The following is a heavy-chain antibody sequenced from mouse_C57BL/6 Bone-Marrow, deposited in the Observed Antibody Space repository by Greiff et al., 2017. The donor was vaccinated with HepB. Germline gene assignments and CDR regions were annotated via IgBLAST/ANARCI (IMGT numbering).Heavy chain of an antibody. Sequence: QVQLQQPGAELVKPGASVKLSCKASGYTFTSYWMHWVKQRPGRGLEWIGRIDPNSGGTKYNEKFKSKATLTVDKPSSTAYMQLSSLTSEDTAVYYCTTMVSSGYEGFAYWGQGTLVTVSA. J-gene: IGHJ3*01. D-gene: IGHD3-2*02. CDR2: IDPNSGGT. CDR1: GYTFTSYW. CDR3: TTMVSSGYEGFAY. V-gene: IGHV1-62-3*01.